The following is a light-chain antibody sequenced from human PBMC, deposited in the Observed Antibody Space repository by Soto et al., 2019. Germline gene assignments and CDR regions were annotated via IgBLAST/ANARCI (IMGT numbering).Light chain of an antibody. J-gene: IGKJ1*01. V-gene: IGKV3-20*01. CDR1: QSVSSSY. CDR2: GAS. Sequence: EIVLTQSPGTLSLSPGERATLSCRASQSVSSSYLAWYQQKPGQAPRLLIYGASSRATGIPDRFSGRGSGTAFTLNISRLEPEDFAVYYCQQYGSSPRTFGQGTKVEIK. CDR3: QQYGSSPRT.